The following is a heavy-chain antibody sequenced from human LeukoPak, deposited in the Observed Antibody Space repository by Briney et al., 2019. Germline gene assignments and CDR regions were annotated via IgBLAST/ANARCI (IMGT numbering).Heavy chain of an antibody. J-gene: IGHJ4*02. CDR2: IYSGGST. CDR3: AKKGYYDGSGYYMYYFDH. CDR1: GFTVSSNY. D-gene: IGHD3-22*01. Sequence: GGSLRLSCAASGFTVSSNYMSWVRQAPGKGLEWVSIIYSGGSTYLADSVKGRFTISRDNSKNTLYLQMNSLRAEDTAVYYCAKKGYYDGSGYYMYYFDHWGQGTLVTVSS. V-gene: IGHV3-53*01.